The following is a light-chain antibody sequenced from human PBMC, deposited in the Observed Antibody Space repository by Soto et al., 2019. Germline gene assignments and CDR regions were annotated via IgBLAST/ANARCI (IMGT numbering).Light chain of an antibody. Sequence: EIVLTQSPATLSLSPGERATLSCRASQSVRSYLAWYQQRSGQAPRLLMFDASHRATGITARFSGSGSGSAFTLTISRLEPEDFEVYYCQQRSTWPPTFGGGTKVEIK. CDR1: QSVRSY. CDR2: DAS. CDR3: QQRSTWPPT. J-gene: IGKJ4*01. V-gene: IGKV3-11*01.